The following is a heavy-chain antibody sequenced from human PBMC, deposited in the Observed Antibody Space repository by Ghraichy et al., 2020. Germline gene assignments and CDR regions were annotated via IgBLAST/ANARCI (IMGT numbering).Heavy chain of an antibody. V-gene: IGHV3-48*01. J-gene: IGHJ4*02. CDR3: ARFKRGFDY. CDR2: ISSGSSTI. CDR1: GFTFSDYS. Sequence: GGSLRLSCIASGFTFSDYSVNWVRQAPGKGLEWISYISSGSSTIFYADSVKGRFTISRDNAKKSLFLQMSSLRAEDTAVYYCARFKRGFDYWGQGTLVTVSS.